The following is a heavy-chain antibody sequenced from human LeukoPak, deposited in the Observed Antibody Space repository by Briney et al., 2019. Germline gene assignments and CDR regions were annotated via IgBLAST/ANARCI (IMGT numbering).Heavy chain of an antibody. CDR2: IIPIFGTA. V-gene: IGHV1-69*05. CDR1: GGTFSSYA. J-gene: IGHJ5*02. Sequence: SEKVSCKASGGTFSSYAISWVRHAPGQGLEWMGGIIPIFGTANYAHKFQGRVTTITDESTSTAYMQLSSLRSDDTAVYYCAIRIAAADNNWFVPWGQGTLVTVSS. D-gene: IGHD6-13*01. CDR3: AIRIAAADNNWFVP.